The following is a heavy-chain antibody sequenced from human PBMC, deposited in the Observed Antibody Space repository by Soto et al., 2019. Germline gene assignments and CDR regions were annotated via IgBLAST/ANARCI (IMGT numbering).Heavy chain of an antibody. D-gene: IGHD3-22*01. J-gene: IGHJ4*02. CDR2: IDWDDDK. CDR1: GGSISSGDYY. CDR3: ARIITMTDAIDY. Sequence: TLSLTCSVSGGSISSGDYYWNWIRQPPGKALEWLARIDWDDDKYYSTSLKTRLTISKDTSKNQVVLTMTNMDPVDTATYYCARIITMTDAIDYWGQGTQVTVSS. V-gene: IGHV2-70*11.